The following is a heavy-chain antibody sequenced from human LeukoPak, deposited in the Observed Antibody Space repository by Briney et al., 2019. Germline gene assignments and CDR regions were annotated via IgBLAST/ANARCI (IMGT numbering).Heavy chain of an antibody. D-gene: IGHD2-15*01. Sequence: GGSLRLSCAASGFTVSSNYMSWVRQAPGKGLEWVSVIYSGGSTYYADSVKGRFTISRHNSKNTLYLQTNSLRAEDTAVYYCARRYCSGGSCYFDYWGQGTLVTVSS. CDR2: IYSGGST. J-gene: IGHJ4*02. CDR3: ARRYCSGGSCYFDY. V-gene: IGHV3-53*04. CDR1: GFTVSSNY.